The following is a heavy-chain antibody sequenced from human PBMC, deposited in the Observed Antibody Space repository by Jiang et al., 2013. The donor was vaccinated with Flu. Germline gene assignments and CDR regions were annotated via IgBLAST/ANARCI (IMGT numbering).Heavy chain of an antibody. Sequence: VKKPGESLKISCKGSGYSFTSYWIGWVRQMPGKGLEWMGIIYPGDSDTRYSPVLPKARVTISADKSISTAYLQWSSLKASDTAMYYCARLGGPDYGDYDLVDPVGYYYYGMDVWGQGTTVTVSS. CDR1: GYSFTSYW. J-gene: IGHJ6*02. CDR3: ARLGGPDYGDYDLVDPVGYYYYGMDV. V-gene: IGHV5-51*01. CDR2: IYPGDSDT. D-gene: IGHD4-17*01.